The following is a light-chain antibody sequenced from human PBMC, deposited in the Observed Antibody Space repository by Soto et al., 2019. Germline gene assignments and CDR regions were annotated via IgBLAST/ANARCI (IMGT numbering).Light chain of an antibody. Sequence: EIVLTQSPGTLSLSPGERATISCRASQSVSSSYLAWYQQKPGQAPRLLIYGASSRATGIPDRFSGSGSGTDFTFTISRLEPEDFAVYYCQQYGSSPPTFGQGTKVDIK. CDR1: QSVSSSY. CDR3: QQYGSSPPT. J-gene: IGKJ1*01. V-gene: IGKV3-20*01. CDR2: GAS.